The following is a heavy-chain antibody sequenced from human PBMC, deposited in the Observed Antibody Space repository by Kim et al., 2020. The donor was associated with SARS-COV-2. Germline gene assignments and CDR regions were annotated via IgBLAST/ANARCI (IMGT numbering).Heavy chain of an antibody. V-gene: IGHV4-39*01. CDR2: IYYRGST. CDR3: AFMVGGYYGMDV. Sequence: SETLSHTCTVSGGSISSSSYYWGWIRQPPGKGLEWIRNIYYRGSTYYNPSLKRRVTISVDTSKNQFSLKLSSVTAADTAVYYCAFMVGGYYGMDVWGQGTTVTVSS. CDR1: GGSISSSSYY. J-gene: IGHJ6*02. D-gene: IGHD1-26*01.